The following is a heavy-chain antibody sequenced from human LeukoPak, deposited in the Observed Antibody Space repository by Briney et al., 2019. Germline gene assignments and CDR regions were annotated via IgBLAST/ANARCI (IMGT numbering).Heavy chain of an antibody. J-gene: IGHJ4*02. D-gene: IGHD2-8*02. CDR2: I. CDR3: AKDRLPDGVWSIDY. CDR1: GFTFSKFT. Sequence: GGSLRLSCAASGFTFSKFTMNWVRQPPGKGLEWVSAISVKGRFTISRDNSKNTVYLQMNSLRAEDTAVYYCAKDRLPDGVWSIDYWGQGTLVTVSS. V-gene: IGHV3-23*01.